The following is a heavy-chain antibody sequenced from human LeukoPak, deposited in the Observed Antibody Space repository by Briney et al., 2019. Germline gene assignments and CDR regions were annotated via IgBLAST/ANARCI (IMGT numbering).Heavy chain of an antibody. CDR1: GFTFSSYA. CDR3: ARDAGSGSYFDY. D-gene: IGHD3-10*01. Sequence: PGGSLRLSCAASGFTFSSYAMHWVRQAPGKGLEWVAVISYDGSNKYYADSVKGRFTISRDNSKNTLYLLMNSLRADDTAVYYCARDAGSGSYFDYWGQGTLVTVSS. V-gene: IGHV3-30*04. J-gene: IGHJ4*02. CDR2: ISYDGSNK.